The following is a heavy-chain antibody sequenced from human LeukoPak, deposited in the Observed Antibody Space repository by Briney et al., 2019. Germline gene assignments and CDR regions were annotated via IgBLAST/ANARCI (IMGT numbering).Heavy chain of an antibody. CDR2: IYYSGST. CDR3: ARHDGYCSSTSCFPYYYYYGIAV. V-gene: IGHV4-39*01. Sequence: SWTLSLTCTGSGYSLSSRSYYWGWLRQPPGGGGEGVGSIYYSGSTYYNPSRKSPITISVNTSKNQFSLKLSSVTAADTAVYYCARHDGYCSSTSCFPYYYYYGIAVWGQGTTVTVSS. J-gene: IGHJ6*02. CDR1: GYSLSSRSYY. D-gene: IGHD2-2*01.